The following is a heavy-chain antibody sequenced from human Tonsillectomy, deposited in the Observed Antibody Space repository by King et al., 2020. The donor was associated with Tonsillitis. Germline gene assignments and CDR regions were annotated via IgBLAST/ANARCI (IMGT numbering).Heavy chain of an antibody. J-gene: IGHJ4*02. Sequence: EVQLVESGGGLVQPGRSLRLSCTASGFTFGDYAMSWVRQAPGKGLEWVGFIRSKAYGGTTEYAASVKGRFTISRDDSNSIADLQMNSLKTEDTAVYYCTRVLSPGGGSGPDYWGQGTLVTVST. V-gene: IGHV3-49*04. CDR3: TRVLSPGGGSGPDY. D-gene: IGHD2-15*01. CDR1: GFTFGDYA. CDR2: IRSKAYGGTT.